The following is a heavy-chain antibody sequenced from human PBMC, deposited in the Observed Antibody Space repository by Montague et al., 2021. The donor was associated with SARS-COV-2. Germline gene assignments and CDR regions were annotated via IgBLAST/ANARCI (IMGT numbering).Heavy chain of an antibody. D-gene: IGHD3-10*01. CDR1: GGSISSNNNY. Sequence: SESLSLTCTVSGGSISSNNNYWGWIRQSAGKGLERIGSIYYSGTTYYNPSLKSRVTISVDTSKNQFSLRLSSVTATDTSVYYCSRSTATFGESHNWFAPWGQGTLVIVSS. J-gene: IGHJ5*02. CDR3: SRSTATFGESHNWFAP. CDR2: IYYSGTT. V-gene: IGHV4-39*01.